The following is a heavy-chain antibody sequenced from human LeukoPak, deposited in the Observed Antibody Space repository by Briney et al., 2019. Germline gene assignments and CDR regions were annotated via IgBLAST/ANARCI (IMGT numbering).Heavy chain of an antibody. CDR2: ISSSSSYI. D-gene: IGHD3-3*01. V-gene: IGHV3-21*01. CDR3: ERDLVGFLEWFFDY. Sequence: GGSLRLSCAASGFTFSSYSMNWVRQAPGKGLEWVSSISSSSSYIYYADSVKGRFTISRDNAKNSLYLQMNSLRAEDTAVYYCERDLVGFLEWFFDYWGQGTLVTVSS. J-gene: IGHJ4*02. CDR1: GFTFSSYS.